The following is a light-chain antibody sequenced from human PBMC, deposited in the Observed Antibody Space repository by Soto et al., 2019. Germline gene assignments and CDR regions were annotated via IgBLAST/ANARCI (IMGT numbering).Light chain of an antibody. CDR3: SSYAGSNNLVV. J-gene: IGLJ2*01. V-gene: IGLV2-8*01. Sequence: QSALTQPPSASGSPGQSVTICCTGTSSDVGGYNYVSWYQQHPGKAPQLMIYEVSKRPSGVPDRFSGSKSGNTASLTVSGLQAEDEADYYCSSYAGSNNLVVFGGGTKLTVL. CDR1: SSDVGGYNY. CDR2: EVS.